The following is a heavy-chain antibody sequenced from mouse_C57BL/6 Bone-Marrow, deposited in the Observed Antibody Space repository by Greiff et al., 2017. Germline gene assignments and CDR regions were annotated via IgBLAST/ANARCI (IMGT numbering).Heavy chain of an antibody. D-gene: IGHD2-2*01. CDR3: ARSTMVTVWYFDV. J-gene: IGHJ1*03. V-gene: IGHV1-59*01. CDR2: IDPSDSYT. CDR1: GYTFTSYW. Sequence: QVQLQQPGAELVRPGTSVKLSCKASGYTFTSYWMHWVKQRPGQGLEWIGVIDPSDSYTNYNQKFKGKATLTVDTSSSTAYMQLSSLTSEDSAVYYCARSTMVTVWYFDVWGTGTTVTVSS.